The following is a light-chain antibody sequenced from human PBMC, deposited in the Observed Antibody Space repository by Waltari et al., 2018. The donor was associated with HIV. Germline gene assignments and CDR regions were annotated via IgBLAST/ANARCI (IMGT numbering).Light chain of an antibody. CDR1: NIGSKS. V-gene: IGLV3-21*04. CDR3: QVWDSSSDRVV. Sequence: SYVLTQPPSVSVAPGKTAKITCGGNNIGSKSVHWYQQKPGQDPVMVIYDDSDRPSGILERFSGSNSGNTATLTISMVEAGDEADYYCQVWDSSSDRVVFGGGTKLTVL. CDR2: DDS. J-gene: IGLJ2*01.